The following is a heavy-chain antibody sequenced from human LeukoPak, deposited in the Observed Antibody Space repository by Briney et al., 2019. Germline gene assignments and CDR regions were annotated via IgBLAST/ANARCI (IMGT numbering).Heavy chain of an antibody. J-gene: IGHJ4*02. D-gene: IGHD1-26*01. CDR3: ARHGGSYSFDY. V-gene: IGHV4-59*08. CDR1: GCSISSYY. CDR2: IYYSGST. Sequence: SETLSLTCTVSGCSISSYYWSWIRQPPGKGLECIGYIYYSGSTNYNPSLKSRVTISVDTSKNQFSLRLSSVTAADTAVYYCARHGGSYSFDYWGQGTLVTVSS.